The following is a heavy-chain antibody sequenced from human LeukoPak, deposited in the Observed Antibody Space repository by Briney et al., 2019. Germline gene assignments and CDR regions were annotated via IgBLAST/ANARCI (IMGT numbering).Heavy chain of an antibody. V-gene: IGHV1-8*02. J-gene: IGHJ6*02. CDR1: GGTFSSYA. CDR3: ARYYYGMDV. Sequence: GSSVKVSCKASGGTFSSYAISWVRQAPGQGLEWMGWMNPNSGNTGYAQKFQGRVTMTRNTSISTAYMELSSLRSEDTAVYYCARYYYGMDVWGQGTTVTVSS. CDR2: MNPNSGNT.